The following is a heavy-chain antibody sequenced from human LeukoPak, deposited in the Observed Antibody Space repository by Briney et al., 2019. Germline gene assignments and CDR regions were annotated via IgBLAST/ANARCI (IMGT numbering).Heavy chain of an antibody. V-gene: IGHV1-8*02. CDR3: ARGTVTAPGIDY. D-gene: IGHD2-21*02. CDR2: MNPNSGNT. J-gene: IGHJ4*02. Sequence: ASVKVSCKASGYTFTSYDINWVRQATGQGLEWMGWMNPNSGNTGYAQKFQGRVTMTRNTSISTAYMELSSLRSEDTAVYYCARGTVTAPGIDYWGQGTLVTVSS. CDR1: GYTFTSYD.